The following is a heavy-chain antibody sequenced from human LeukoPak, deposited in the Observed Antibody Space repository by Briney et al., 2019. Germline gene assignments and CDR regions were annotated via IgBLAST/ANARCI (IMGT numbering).Heavy chain of an antibody. CDR2: IYPGDSDT. Sequence: GESLKISCRGSGYSFTSYWIGWVRQMPGKGLEWMGIIYPGDSDTRYSPSFQGQVTISADKSISTAYLQWSSLKASDTAMYYCARLYYYDSSGYSSGGPYYFDYWGQGTLVTVSS. J-gene: IGHJ4*02. CDR1: GYSFTSYW. D-gene: IGHD3-22*01. CDR3: ARLYYYDSSGYSSGGPYYFDY. V-gene: IGHV5-51*01.